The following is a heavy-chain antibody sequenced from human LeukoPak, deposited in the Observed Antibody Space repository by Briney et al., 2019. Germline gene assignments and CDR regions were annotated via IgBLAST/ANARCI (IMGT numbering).Heavy chain of an antibody. CDR1: GGTFSSYA. D-gene: IGHD1-14*01. CDR2: IIPIFGTA. J-gene: IGHJ5*02. CDR3: ARSARSWFDP. V-gene: IGHV1-69*05. Sequence: SVKVSCKASGGTFSSYAISWVRQAPGQGLEWMGGIIPIFGTANYAQKFQGRVTITTDESTSTAHMVLSSLRSEDTAVYYCARSARSWFDPWGQGTLVTVSS.